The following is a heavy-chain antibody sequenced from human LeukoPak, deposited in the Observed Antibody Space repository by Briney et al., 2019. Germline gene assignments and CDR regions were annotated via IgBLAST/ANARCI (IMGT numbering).Heavy chain of an antibody. V-gene: IGHV3-48*04. J-gene: IGHJ4*02. CDR3: ARERSGSPAVGITKYYFDY. CDR2: ISSSGSTI. Sequence: GGSLRLSCAASGFTFSSYWMSWVRQAPGKGLEWVSYISSSGSTIYYADSVKGRFTISRDNAKNSLYLQMNSLRAEDTAVYYCARERSGSPAVGITKYYFDYWGQGTLVTVSS. D-gene: IGHD3-22*01. CDR1: GFTFSSYW.